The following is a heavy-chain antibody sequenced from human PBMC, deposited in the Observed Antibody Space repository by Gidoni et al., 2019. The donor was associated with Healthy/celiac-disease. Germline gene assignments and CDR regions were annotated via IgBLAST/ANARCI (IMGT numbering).Heavy chain of an antibody. V-gene: IGHV4-34*01. J-gene: IGHJ4*02. D-gene: IGHD6-6*01. CDR3: ARGTHSSSSAPNDY. CDR1: GGSFSGYY. CDR2: INHSGST. Sequence: QVQLQQWGAGLLKPSETLSLTCAVYGGSFSGYYWSWIRQPPGKGLEWIGEINHSGSTNYNPSLKSRVTISVDTSKNQFSLKLSSVTAADTAVDYCARGTHSSSSAPNDYWGQGTLVTVSS.